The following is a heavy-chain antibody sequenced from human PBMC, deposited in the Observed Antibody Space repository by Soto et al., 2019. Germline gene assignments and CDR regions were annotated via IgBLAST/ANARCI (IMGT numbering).Heavy chain of an antibody. Sequence: GGSLRLSCAASGFTFSSYAMSWVRQAPGKGLEWVSAISGSGGSTYYADSVKGRFTISRDNSKNTLYLQMNSLRAEDTAVYYCAKAGVVVVAATRNNWFDPWGQGTLVTVSS. CDR1: GFTFSSYA. CDR3: AKAGVVVVAATRNNWFDP. CDR2: ISGSGGST. J-gene: IGHJ5*02. V-gene: IGHV3-23*01. D-gene: IGHD2-15*01.